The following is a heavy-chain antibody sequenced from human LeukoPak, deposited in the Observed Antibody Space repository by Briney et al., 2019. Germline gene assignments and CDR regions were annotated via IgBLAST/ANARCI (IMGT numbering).Heavy chain of an antibody. CDR3: ARRQQLVQDDAFDI. Sequence: PSETLSLTCTVSGGSISSYYWSWIRQPPGKGLEWIGYIYYSGSTNYNPSLKSRVTISVDTSKNQFSLKLSSVTAADTAVYYCARRQQLVQDDAFDIWGQGTMVTVSS. D-gene: IGHD6-13*01. V-gene: IGHV4-59*01. J-gene: IGHJ3*02. CDR2: IYYSGST. CDR1: GGSISSYY.